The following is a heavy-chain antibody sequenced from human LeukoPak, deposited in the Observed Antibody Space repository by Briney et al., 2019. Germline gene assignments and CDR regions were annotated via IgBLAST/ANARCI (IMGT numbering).Heavy chain of an antibody. CDR2: ISSSSSYI. J-gene: IGHJ4*02. CDR1: GFTFSSYA. V-gene: IGHV3-21*01. CDR3: ARDLIGSGSPVGY. Sequence: KAGGSLRLSCAASGFTFSSYAMSWVRQAPGKGLEWVSSISSSSSYIYYADSVKGRFTISRDNAKNSLYLQMKSLRAEDTAVYYWARDLIGSGSPVGYWGQGTLVTVSS. D-gene: IGHD2-15*01.